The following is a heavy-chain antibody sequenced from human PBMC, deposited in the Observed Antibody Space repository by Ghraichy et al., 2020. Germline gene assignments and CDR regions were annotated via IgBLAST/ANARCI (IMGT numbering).Heavy chain of an antibody. V-gene: IGHV3-48*01. CDR1: GFTFSDYY. CDR2: VSGSGSSV. Sequence: GSLRLSCAASGFTFSDYYMNWVRQAPGKGLEWVSCVSGSGSSVYYADSVKGRFTISRDNAKNSLYLQMNSLRAEDTAVYYCARYRGTGTTTEFDPWGQGTLVTVSS. CDR3: ARYRGTGTTTEFDP. D-gene: IGHD1-7*01. J-gene: IGHJ5*02.